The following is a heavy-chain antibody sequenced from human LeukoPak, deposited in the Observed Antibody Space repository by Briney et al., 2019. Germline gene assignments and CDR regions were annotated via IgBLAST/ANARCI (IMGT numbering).Heavy chain of an antibody. J-gene: IGHJ6*03. CDR3: ARAAVGLYDFDDYYYMDV. V-gene: IGHV4-38-2*02. CDR1: GYSISSGYY. CDR2: IYHSGST. D-gene: IGHD3-3*01. Sequence: SETLSLTCTGSGYSISSGYYWGWIRQPPGKGLEWIGSIYHSGSTYYNPSLKSRVTISVDTSKNQFSLKLSSVTAADTAVYYCARAAVGLYDFDDYYYMDVWGKGTTVTVSS.